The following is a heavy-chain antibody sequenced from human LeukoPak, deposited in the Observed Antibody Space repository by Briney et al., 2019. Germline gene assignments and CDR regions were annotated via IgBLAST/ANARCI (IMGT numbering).Heavy chain of an antibody. CDR1: GFTFSSYA. CDR3: ARATPCDY. Sequence: PGGSLRLSCAASGFTFSSYAMHWVRQAPGKGLEWVAVISYDGSNKYYAHSVKGRFTISRNNSKNTLYLQMNGLRAEDTAVYYCARATPCDYWGQGTLVTVSS. J-gene: IGHJ4*02. V-gene: IGHV3-30-3*01. CDR2: ISYDGSNK.